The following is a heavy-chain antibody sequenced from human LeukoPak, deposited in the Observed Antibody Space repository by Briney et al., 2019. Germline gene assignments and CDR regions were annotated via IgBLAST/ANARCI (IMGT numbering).Heavy chain of an antibody. CDR2: INPSSGNT. V-gene: IGHV1-8*01. D-gene: IGHD6-6*01. J-gene: IGHJ5*02. CDR1: GYTFTSYD. CDR3: ARAIRADRRGSWFDP. Sequence: ASVKVSCKASGYTFTSYDINWVRQATGQGLEWLGWINPSSGNTGYAQKFQGRVTMTRDTSISTAYMELSSLGSEDTAVYYCARAIRADRRGSWFDPWGQGTLVTVSS.